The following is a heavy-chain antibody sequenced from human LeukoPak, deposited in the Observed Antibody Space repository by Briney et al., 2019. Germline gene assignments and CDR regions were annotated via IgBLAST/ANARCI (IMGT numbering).Heavy chain of an antibody. V-gene: IGHV1-18*01. D-gene: IGHD5-24*01. J-gene: IGHJ6*03. CDR1: GFALTTYN. CDR2: VTAFNENT. CDR3: ARNTYGYKFSMDV. Sequence: ASVKVSCKASGFALTTYNIVWLRQAPGQGLEWVGWVTAFNENTNYSRKVQGRVTITRDTSTSTAYMELRSLRSDDTAVYYCARNTYGYKFSMDVWGKGTSVTVSS.